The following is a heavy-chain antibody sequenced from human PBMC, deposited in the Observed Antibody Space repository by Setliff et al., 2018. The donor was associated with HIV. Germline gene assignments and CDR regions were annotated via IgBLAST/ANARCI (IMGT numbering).Heavy chain of an antibody. D-gene: IGHD3-3*01. CDR2: IYYSGST. CDR3: GRGSRITIFGVDKGTNWFDP. CDR1: GGSISSSSYY. Sequence: SETLSLTCTVSGGSISSSSYYWGWIRQPPGKGLEWIGSIYYSGSTYYNPSLKSRVTISVDTSKNQFSLKLSSVTAADTAVYYCGRGSRITIFGVDKGTNWFDPWGQGTLVTVSS. V-gene: IGHV4-39*01. J-gene: IGHJ5*02.